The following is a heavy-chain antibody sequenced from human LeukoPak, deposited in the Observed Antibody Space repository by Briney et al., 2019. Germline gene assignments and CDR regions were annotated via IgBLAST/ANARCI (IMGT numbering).Heavy chain of an antibody. D-gene: IGHD6-19*01. CDR3: ARGWSAGGAFDI. CDR1: GGSINFASYS. Sequence: SQTLSLTCTVSGGSINFASYSWTWIRQPAGKGLEWIGRIYTSGSTNYNPSLKSRVTISIDTSKHQFSLELSSVAAADTAVYYCARGWSAGGAFDIWGQGTMVTVSS. CDR2: IYTSGST. J-gene: IGHJ3*02. V-gene: IGHV4-61*02.